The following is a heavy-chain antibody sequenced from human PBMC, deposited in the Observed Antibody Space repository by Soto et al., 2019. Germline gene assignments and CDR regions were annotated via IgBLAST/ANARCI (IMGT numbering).Heavy chain of an antibody. J-gene: IGHJ5*02. CDR1: GGTFDSYV. V-gene: IGHV1-69*13. CDR3: ARVHSSGIFYFVDP. Sequence: SVKVSCKASGGTFDSYVISWLRQAPGQGLEWMGGVMPIFGTPNYAQKFRGRVTISADESTSTAYLELSSLTSDDTAVYYCARVHSSGIFYFVDPWGQGTLVTVSS. CDR2: VMPIFGTP. D-gene: IGHD3-10*01.